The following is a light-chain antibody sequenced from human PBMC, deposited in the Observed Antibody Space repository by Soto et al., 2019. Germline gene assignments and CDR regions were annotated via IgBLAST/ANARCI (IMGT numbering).Light chain of an antibody. CDR2: AAS. V-gene: IGKV1-39*01. CDR3: THTSCLLLT. J-gene: IGKJ4*01. Sequence: IQVTQSKSSLSASVGDRVTIPCRASQSIDTYLNWYQQKPGKAPKLLIYAASSLQSGVPSRFSGSGSGTDFTLTISNLQPEDVARYCSTHTSCLLLTSGDVTK. CDR1: QSIDTY.